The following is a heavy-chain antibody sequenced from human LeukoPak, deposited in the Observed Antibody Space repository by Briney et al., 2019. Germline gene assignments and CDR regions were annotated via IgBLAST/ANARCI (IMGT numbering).Heavy chain of an antibody. D-gene: IGHD3-10*01. Sequence: SETLSLTCTVSGDSMRTSDHYWAWIRQHTGKGPETIGFINHRGTTNHNPSHKNRVAISVDASKNQFSLRLSSMTAADTAVYFCARGGNRFGGFYFDYWGQGILVTVSS. V-gene: IGHV4-31*03. J-gene: IGHJ4*02. CDR2: INHRGTT. CDR3: ARGGNRFGGFYFDY. CDR1: GDSMRTSDHY.